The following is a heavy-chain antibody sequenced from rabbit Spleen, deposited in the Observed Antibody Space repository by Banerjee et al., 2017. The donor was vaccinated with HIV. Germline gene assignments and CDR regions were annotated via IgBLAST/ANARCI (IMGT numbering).Heavy chain of an antibody. CDR2: IYPVFGIT. J-gene: IGHJ4*01. V-gene: IGHV1S7*01. Sequence: QLVESGGGLVQPGESLKLSCKGSGFDFSSYYMSWVRQAPGKGLEWIGDIYPVFGITNYASWVNGRFTISSDNAQNTVDLQMNSLTPADTATYFCVRGASSSGYYSLWGQGTLVTVS. D-gene: IGHD1-1*01. CDR3: VRGASSSGYYSL. CDR1: GFDFSSYY.